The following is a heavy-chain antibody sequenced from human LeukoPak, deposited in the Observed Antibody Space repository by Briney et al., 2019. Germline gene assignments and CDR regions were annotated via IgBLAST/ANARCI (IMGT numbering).Heavy chain of an antibody. CDR3: ARQIGWFDP. V-gene: IGHV4-59*01. CDR2: IYYSGGT. J-gene: IGHJ5*02. CDR1: GGSINYYY. Sequence: PSETLSLTCTVSGGSINYYYWMWIRQPPGKGLEWIGYIYYSGGTHYNPSLKSRVTMLVDTSKNQFSLKLTAVTAADTAVYYCARQIGWFDPWGQGTLVTVSS.